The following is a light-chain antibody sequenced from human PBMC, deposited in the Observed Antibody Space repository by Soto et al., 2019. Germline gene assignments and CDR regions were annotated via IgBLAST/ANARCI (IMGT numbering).Light chain of an antibody. CDR1: QSISSW. CDR3: QQYSTYTPRT. CDR2: DAS. V-gene: IGKV1-5*01. J-gene: IGKJ1*01. Sequence: DIQMTPSPSTLSASVVDRVTITCRASQSISSWLAWYQQKPGKAPKLLIYDASSLESGVLSRFSGSGSGTEFTLTISSLQPDDFATYYCQQYSTYTPRTFGQGTKVDIK.